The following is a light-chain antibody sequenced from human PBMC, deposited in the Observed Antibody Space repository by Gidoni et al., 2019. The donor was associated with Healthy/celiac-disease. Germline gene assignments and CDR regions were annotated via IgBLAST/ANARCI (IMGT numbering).Light chain of an antibody. V-gene: IGLV3-16*01. CDR3: LSADSSGTYQV. Sequence: SYELTQPPSVSVSLGQMARITCSGEALPKKYAYWYQKKPGQFPVLGIYKDSERPSGIPERFSGSSSGTIVTLTISGVQAEDEADYYCLSADSSGTYQVFGGGTKLTVL. J-gene: IGLJ2*01. CDR1: ALPKKY. CDR2: KDS.